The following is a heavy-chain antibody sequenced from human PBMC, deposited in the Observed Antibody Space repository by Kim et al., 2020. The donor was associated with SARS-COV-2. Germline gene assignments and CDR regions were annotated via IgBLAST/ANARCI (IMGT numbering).Heavy chain of an antibody. CDR2: ISHDGSNK. J-gene: IGHJ6*02. CDR1: GFTFSSYA. D-gene: IGHD7-27*01. CDR3: AKDLPLSPSAMLNLGYGMHV. V-gene: IGHV3-30*18. Sequence: GGSLRLSCAASGFTFSSYAMHWVRRAPGKGLEWVAAISHDGSNKYYADSVKGRFTISRDNSKNTLYLQMNSLRAEDTAVYYCAKDLPLSPSAMLNLGYGMHVWGEGTPVT.